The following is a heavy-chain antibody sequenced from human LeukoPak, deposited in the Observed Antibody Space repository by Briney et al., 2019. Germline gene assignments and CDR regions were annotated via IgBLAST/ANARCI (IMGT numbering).Heavy chain of an antibody. V-gene: IGHV3-48*01. CDR2: ISSSGSTI. CDR3: ARDLGNGDYFDY. Sequence: QTGGSLRLSCAASGFTFSRYNMNWVRQAPGKGVEWVSYISSSGSTINYADSVKGRFTISTDNAKNSLYLQMNSLTAEDTAVYYCARDLGNGDYFDYWGQGTLVTVSS. CDR1: GFTFSRYN. D-gene: IGHD2-8*01. J-gene: IGHJ4*02.